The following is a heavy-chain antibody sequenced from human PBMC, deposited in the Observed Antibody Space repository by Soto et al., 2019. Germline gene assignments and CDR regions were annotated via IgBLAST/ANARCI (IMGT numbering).Heavy chain of an antibody. CDR3: ARAGVYYYGPGRLRFPGWLDP. J-gene: IGHJ5*02. CDR1: GGSISSYY. D-gene: IGHD3-10*01. Sequence: SETLSLTCTVSGGSISSYYWSWIRQPAGKGLEWIGRIYTSGSTNYNPSLKSRVTMSVDTSKNQFSLKLSSVTAADTAVYYCARAGVYYYGPGRLRFPGWLDPWGQGTMVTVYS. V-gene: IGHV4-4*07. CDR2: IYTSGST.